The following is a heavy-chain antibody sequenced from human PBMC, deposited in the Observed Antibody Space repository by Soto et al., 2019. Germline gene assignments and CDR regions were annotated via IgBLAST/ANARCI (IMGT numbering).Heavy chain of an antibody. Sequence: QVQLQESGPGLVKPSETLSLTCTVSGASIRSYYWSWIRQPPGKGLEWIGFIYYSGSTNYNPSLKSRVTRSVDTSKNQFSLRVSSVTAADTAVYYCARDQNGSPHFDYWGQGTLVTVSS. V-gene: IGHV4-59*01. D-gene: IGHD1-26*01. J-gene: IGHJ4*02. CDR3: ARDQNGSPHFDY. CDR2: IYYSGST. CDR1: GASIRSYY.